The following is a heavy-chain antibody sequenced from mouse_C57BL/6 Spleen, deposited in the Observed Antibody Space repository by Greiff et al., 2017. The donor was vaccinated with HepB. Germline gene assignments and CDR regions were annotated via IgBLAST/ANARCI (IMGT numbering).Heavy chain of an antibody. CDR1: GYAFSSYW. V-gene: IGHV1-80*01. CDR2: IYPGDGDT. Sequence: VQLQQSGAELVKPGASVKISCKASGYAFSSYWMNWVKQRPGKGLEWIGQIYPGDGDTNYNGKFKGKATLTADKSSSTAYMQLSSLTSGDTAVYFCGRSAYGNYYFDYWGQGTTLTVSS. D-gene: IGHD2-10*02. J-gene: IGHJ2*01. CDR3: GRSAYGNYYFDY.